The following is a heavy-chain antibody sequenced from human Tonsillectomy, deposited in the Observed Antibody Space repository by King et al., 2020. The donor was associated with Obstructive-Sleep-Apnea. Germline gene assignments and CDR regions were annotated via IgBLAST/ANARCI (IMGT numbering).Heavy chain of an antibody. Sequence: QLVQSGAEVIKPGESLKISCKASGYIFSNYWIGWVRQMPGKGLEWMGIIYPGDSDTRYSPSFQGQVTISADRSITTAYLHWNSLKASDTAIYYCARGSSCWVGDAFDIWGQGTMVIVSS. V-gene: IGHV5-51*01. J-gene: IGHJ3*02. CDR2: IYPGDSDT. CDR1: GYIFSNYW. D-gene: IGHD6-19*01. CDR3: ARGSSCWVGDAFDI.